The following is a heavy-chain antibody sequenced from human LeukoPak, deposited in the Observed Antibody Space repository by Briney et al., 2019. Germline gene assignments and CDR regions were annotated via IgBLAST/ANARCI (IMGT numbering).Heavy chain of an antibody. V-gene: IGHV1-2*02. CDR2: INPNSGGT. CDR1: GYTFTGYY. CDR3: ARDPPRREYYYDSSGYLFGYYYYYMDV. Sequence: ASVKVSCKASGYTFTGYYMHWVRQAPGQGLEWMGWINPNSGGTNYAQKFQGRVTMTRDTSISTAYMELSRLRSDDTAVYYCARDPPRREYYYDSSGYLFGYYYYYMDVWGKGTTVTVSS. J-gene: IGHJ6*03. D-gene: IGHD3-22*01.